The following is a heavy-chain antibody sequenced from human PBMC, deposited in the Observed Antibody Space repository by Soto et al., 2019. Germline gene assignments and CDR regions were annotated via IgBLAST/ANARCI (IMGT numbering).Heavy chain of an antibody. CDR2: ISSSSSTI. J-gene: IGHJ4*02. CDR3: ARGRITIFGVVTHFDY. D-gene: IGHD3-3*01. Sequence: GGSLRLSCAASGFTFSSYAMSWVRQAPGKGLEWVSYISSSSSTIHYADSVKGRFTISRDNAKNSLYLQMNSLRDEDTAVYYCARGRITIFGVVTHFDYWGQGTLVTVSS. V-gene: IGHV3-48*02. CDR1: GFTFSSYA.